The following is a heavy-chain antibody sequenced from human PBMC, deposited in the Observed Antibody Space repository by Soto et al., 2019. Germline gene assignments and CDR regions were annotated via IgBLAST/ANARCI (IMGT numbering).Heavy chain of an antibody. J-gene: IGHJ4*02. V-gene: IGHV1-18*01. CDR2: ISAHNGNT. Sequence: QVQLVQSGAEVKKPGASVKVSCNGSGYAFTTYGITWVRQAPGQGLEWMGWISAHNGNTNYAQKLQGRVTVTRDTATSTAYMELRSLRSDDTAVYYCARGRYGDYWGQGALVTVSA. CDR3: ARGRYGDY. D-gene: IGHD1-1*01. CDR1: GYAFTTYG.